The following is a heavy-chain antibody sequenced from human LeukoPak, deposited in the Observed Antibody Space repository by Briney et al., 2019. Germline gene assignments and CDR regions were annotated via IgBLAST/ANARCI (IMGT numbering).Heavy chain of an antibody. D-gene: IGHD3-10*01. J-gene: IGHJ5*02. CDR2: IYGSGTI. Sequence: NASETLSLTCTVSGGSISRSYWSWMRQPAGKGPEWIGRIYGSGTITYNPSLESRVTMSVDTSKNQFSLKLRSVTAADTAVYYCARDSGTTGEVKFDPWGQGILVTVSS. CDR3: ARDSGTTGEVKFDP. CDR1: GGSISRSY. V-gene: IGHV4-4*07.